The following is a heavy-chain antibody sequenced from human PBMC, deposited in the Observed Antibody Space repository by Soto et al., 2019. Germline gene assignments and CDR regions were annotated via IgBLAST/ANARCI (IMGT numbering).Heavy chain of an antibody. CDR1: GDSISSTY. D-gene: IGHD3-3*01. V-gene: IGHV4-4*07. CDR3: ARGYESGYTFGHDL. J-gene: IGHJ5*02. Sequence: SETLSLTCTVSGDSISSTYWSWVRQPAGRGLEWVGRIYSSGSNNYNPSLESRVTMSVDTSKNQFSLTLRSVTAADTAVYFCARGYESGYTFGHDLWGQGTLVTVSS. CDR2: IYSSGSN.